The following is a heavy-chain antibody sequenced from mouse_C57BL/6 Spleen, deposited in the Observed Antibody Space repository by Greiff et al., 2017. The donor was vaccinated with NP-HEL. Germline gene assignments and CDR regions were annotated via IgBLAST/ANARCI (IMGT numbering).Heavy chain of an antibody. D-gene: IGHD1-1*01. J-gene: IGHJ1*03. CDR2: IWSGGST. CDR3: ARNYYYGSSYWYFDV. V-gene: IGHV2-2*01. Sequence: VQVVESGPGLVQPSQSLSITCTVSGFSLTSYGVHWVRQSPGKGLEWLGVIWSGGSTDYNAAFISRLSISKDKSKSQVFFKMNSLQADDTAIYYCARNYYYGSSYWYFDVWGTGTTVTVSS. CDR1: GFSLTSYG.